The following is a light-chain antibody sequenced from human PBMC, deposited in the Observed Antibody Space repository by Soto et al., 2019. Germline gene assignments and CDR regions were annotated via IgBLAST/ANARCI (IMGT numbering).Light chain of an antibody. CDR3: VSYTTFSSYV. Sequence: QSALTQPDSVSGSPGQSITISCTGTSSDVGSYIYVSWYQHHPGKAPKLMIYDVSNRPSGVSNRFSGSKSGNTASLTISGLQAEDEAEYYCVSYTTFSSYVFGTGTKLTVL. J-gene: IGLJ1*01. CDR1: SSDVGSYIY. CDR2: DVS. V-gene: IGLV2-14*01.